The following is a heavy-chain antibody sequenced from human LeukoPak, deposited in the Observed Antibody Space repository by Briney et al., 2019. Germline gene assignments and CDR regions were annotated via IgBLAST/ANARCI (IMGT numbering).Heavy chain of an antibody. V-gene: IGHV4-30-4*08. CDR3: ARGRYCSSTSCYIPHDAFDI. CDR1: GGSISSGDYY. CDR2: IYYSGST. J-gene: IGHJ3*02. D-gene: IGHD2-2*02. Sequence: SETLSLTCTVSGGSISSGDYYWNWIRQPQGKGLEWIGYIYYSGSTYYNPSLKSRVTISVDTSKNQFSLKLSSVTAADTAVYYCARGRYCSSTSCYIPHDAFDIWGQGTMVTVSS.